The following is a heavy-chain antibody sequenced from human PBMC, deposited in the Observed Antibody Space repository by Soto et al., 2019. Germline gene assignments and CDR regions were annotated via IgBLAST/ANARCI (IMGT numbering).Heavy chain of an antibody. V-gene: IGHV4-31*03. CDR1: GGSISSGGYY. CDR3: ARGSEEGVRLRQPPYFDY. CDR2: IYYSGST. D-gene: IGHD5-12*01. J-gene: IGHJ4*02. Sequence: SETLSLTCTVSGGSISSGGYYWSWIRQHPGKGLEWIGYIYYSGSTYYNPSLKSRVTISVDTSKNQFSLKLSSVTAADTAVYYCARGSEEGVRLRQPPYFDYWGQGTLVTVSS.